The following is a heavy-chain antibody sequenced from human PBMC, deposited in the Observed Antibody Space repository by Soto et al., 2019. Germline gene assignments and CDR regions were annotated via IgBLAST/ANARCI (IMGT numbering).Heavy chain of an antibody. V-gene: IGHV4-34*01. CDR2: INHSGRV. J-gene: IGHJ5*01. Sequence: SETLSLTCAVYGVSFSGHSWTWIRQSPGKGLEWIGDINHSGRVNYSPSLESRVTISLGTSKNQFTLTLSAVTAADTAMYYCSTRAYDTNGYYRFDPWGQGTLVTVSS. D-gene: IGHD3-22*01. CDR1: GVSFSGHS. CDR3: STRAYDTNGYYRFDP.